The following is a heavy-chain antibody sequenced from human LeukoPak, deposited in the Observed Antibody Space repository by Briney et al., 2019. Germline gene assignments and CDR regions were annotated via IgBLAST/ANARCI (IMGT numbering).Heavy chain of an antibody. CDR3: AIGPGYGSGWYLY. V-gene: IGHV4-34*01. CDR2: INHSGST. CDR1: GGSFSNYY. J-gene: IGHJ4*02. D-gene: IGHD6-19*01. Sequence: NPSETLSLTCAVYGGSFSNYYWSWIRQPPGKGLEWIGEINHSGSTNYNPSLKSRVTISVDTSKNQFSLKLSSVTAADTAVYHCAIGPGYGSGWYLYWGQGTLVTVSS.